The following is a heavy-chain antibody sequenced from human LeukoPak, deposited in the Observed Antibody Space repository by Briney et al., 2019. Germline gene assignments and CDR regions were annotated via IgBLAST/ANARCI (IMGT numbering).Heavy chain of an antibody. J-gene: IGHJ6*02. CDR2: INPSGGST. D-gene: IGHD2-21*02. V-gene: IGHV1-46*01. CDR3: ARVGVVVTAIPGNVNYYYYYGMDV. CDR1: GYTFTSYY. Sequence: ASVKVSYKASGYTFTSYYMHWVRQAPGQGLEWMGIINPSGGSTSYAQKFQGRVTMTRGTSTSTVYMELSSLRSEDTAVYYCARVGVVVTAIPGNVNYYYYYGMDVWGQGTTVTVSS.